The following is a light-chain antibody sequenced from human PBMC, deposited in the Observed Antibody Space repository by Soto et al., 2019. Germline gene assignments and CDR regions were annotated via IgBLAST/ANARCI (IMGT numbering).Light chain of an antibody. J-gene: IGKJ1*01. CDR3: QQYDSSSST. CDR2: GAS. V-gene: IGKV3-20*01. CDR1: QSVSSSY. Sequence: EIVLTQSPGTLSLSPGERATLSCRASQSVSSSYLAWYQQKPGQAPRLLIYGASSRATGIPDRFSGSGSGTDFTLTITRLEPADFAVYYCQQYDSSSSTFGQGTKVEIK.